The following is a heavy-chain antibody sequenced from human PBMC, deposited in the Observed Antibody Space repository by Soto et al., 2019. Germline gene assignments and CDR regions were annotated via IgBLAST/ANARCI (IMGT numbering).Heavy chain of an antibody. Sequence: SQTLSLTCAISGDSVSSNSAAWNWIRQSPSRGLEWLGRTYYRSKWYNDYAVSVKSRITINPDTSKNQFSLQLNSVTPEDTAVYYCARDRGYSSSWYLGPVGKWFDPWGQGTLVTVSS. CDR3: ARDRGYSSSWYLGPVGKWFDP. CDR1: GDSVSSNSAA. D-gene: IGHD6-13*01. J-gene: IGHJ5*02. V-gene: IGHV6-1*01. CDR2: TYYRSKWYN.